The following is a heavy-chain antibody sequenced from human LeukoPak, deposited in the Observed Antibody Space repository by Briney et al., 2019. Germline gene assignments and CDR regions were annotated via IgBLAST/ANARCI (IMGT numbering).Heavy chain of an antibody. Sequence: AGGSLRLSCAASGFAFDTYWMSWVRQAPGKGLGWVANINQDGSEKYYVDSLRGRFTVSRDNAKNSLYLEMNIMRAEDTAIYYCAREGYCSGGSCPGLFVYWGQGTPVTVPS. CDR3: AREGYCSGGSCPGLFVY. CDR1: GFAFDTYW. V-gene: IGHV3-7*01. D-gene: IGHD2-15*01. J-gene: IGHJ4*02. CDR2: INQDGSEK.